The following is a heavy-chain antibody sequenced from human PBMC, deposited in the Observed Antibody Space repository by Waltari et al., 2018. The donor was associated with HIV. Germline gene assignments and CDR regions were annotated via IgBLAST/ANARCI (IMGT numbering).Heavy chain of an antibody. J-gene: IGHJ4*02. V-gene: IGHV3-7*01. Sequence: EVQLVDSGGGLVQPGGSLRLSCTASGFTFSTFWMSWVRQAPGKGLEWVANINQDGSETYFVDAVKGRFTVSRDNPNNSMYLQMKNLRVEDTAVYYCARPGRSGWNFESWGQGTLVTVSS. CDR1: GFTFSTFW. CDR3: ARPGRSGWNFES. D-gene: IGHD6-25*01. CDR2: INQDGSET.